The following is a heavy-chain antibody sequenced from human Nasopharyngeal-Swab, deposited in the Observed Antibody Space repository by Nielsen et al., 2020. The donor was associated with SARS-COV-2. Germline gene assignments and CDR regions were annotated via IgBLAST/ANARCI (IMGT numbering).Heavy chain of an antibody. D-gene: IGHD3-3*01. J-gene: IGHJ6*02. Sequence: GESLKISCAASGFTFSDYYMSWIRQAPGKGLEWVSYISSSSSYTNYADSVKGRFTISRDNAKNSLYLRMNSLRAEDTAVYYCARDCPKPNYDFWSGGCYGMDVWGQGTTVTVS. CDR1: GFTFSDYY. CDR2: ISSSSSYT. V-gene: IGHV3-11*05. CDR3: ARDCPKPNYDFWSGGCYGMDV.